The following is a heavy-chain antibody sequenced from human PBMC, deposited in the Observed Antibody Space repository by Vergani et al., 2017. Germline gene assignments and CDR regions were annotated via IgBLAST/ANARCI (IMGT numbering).Heavy chain of an antibody. V-gene: IGHV1-69*01. CDR2: IIPIFGTA. CDR3: ATLGGIVVVPAATDHYYYMDV. D-gene: IGHD2-2*01. Sequence: QVQLVQSGAEVKKPGSSVKVSCKASGGTFSSYAISWVRQAPGQGLEWMGGIIPIFGTAHYAQKFQGRVTITADESTSTAYMELSSLRSEDTAVYYCATLGGIVVVPAATDHYYYMDVWGKGTTVTVSS. J-gene: IGHJ6*03. CDR1: GGTFSSYA.